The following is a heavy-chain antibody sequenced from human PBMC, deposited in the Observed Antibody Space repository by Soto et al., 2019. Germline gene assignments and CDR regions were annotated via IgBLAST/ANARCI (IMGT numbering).Heavy chain of an antibody. CDR1: GFSFRGFE. V-gene: IGHV3-48*03. Sequence: DEQLVESGGGLVQPGGSLRLSCAASGFSFRGFEMNWVRQAPGKGLEWLSYITASSTVTHYADSVKGRFTISRDNAKNSLFLHMSSLRADDTAIYYCARAMIIVEYGMDIWGQGTAVTVSS. CDR2: ITASSTVT. CDR3: ARAMIIVEYGMDI. J-gene: IGHJ6*02. D-gene: IGHD3-22*01.